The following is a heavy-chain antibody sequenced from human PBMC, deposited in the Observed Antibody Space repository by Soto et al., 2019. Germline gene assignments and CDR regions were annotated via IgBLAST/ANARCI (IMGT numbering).Heavy chain of an antibody. CDR1: GGTFSSYT. J-gene: IGHJ4*02. CDR3: AREGYCSGGSCSEQLDY. D-gene: IGHD2-15*01. V-gene: IGHV1-69*08. CDR2: IIPILGIA. Sequence: QVQLVQSGAEVKKPGSSVKVSCKASGGTFSSYTISWVRQAPGQGLEWMGRIIPILGIANYSQKFQGRVTITADKSTSTAYMELSSLRSEDTAVYYCAREGYCSGGSCSEQLDYWGQGTLVTVSS.